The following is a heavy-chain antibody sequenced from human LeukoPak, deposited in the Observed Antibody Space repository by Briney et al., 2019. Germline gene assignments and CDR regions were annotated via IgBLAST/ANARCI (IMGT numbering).Heavy chain of an antibody. D-gene: IGHD6-19*01. CDR2: ISYDGSNK. CDR3: ARGGEWLDPERTPVDY. V-gene: IGHV3-30-3*01. J-gene: IGHJ4*02. Sequence: GGSLRLSCAASGFTFRSYAIHWVRQAPGKGLEWVAVISYDGSNKYYADSVKGRFTISRDNSKNTLYLQMNSLRAEDTAVYYCARGGEWLDPERTPVDYWAREPWSPSLQ. CDR1: GFTFRSYA.